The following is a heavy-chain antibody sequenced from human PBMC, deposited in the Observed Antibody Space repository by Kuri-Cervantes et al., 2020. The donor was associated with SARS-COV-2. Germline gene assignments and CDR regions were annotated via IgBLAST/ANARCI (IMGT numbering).Heavy chain of an antibody. J-gene: IGHJ4*02. Sequence: GGSLRLSCAASGFTFSSYSMNWVRQAPGKGLEWVSSISSSSSYIYYADSVEGRFTISRDNAKNSLYLQMNSLRAEDTAVYYCAREGWGSHNIYYFDYWGQGTLVTVSS. CDR1: GFTFSSYS. CDR3: AREGWGSHNIYYFDY. V-gene: IGHV3-21*01. D-gene: IGHD1-1*01. CDR2: ISSSSSYI.